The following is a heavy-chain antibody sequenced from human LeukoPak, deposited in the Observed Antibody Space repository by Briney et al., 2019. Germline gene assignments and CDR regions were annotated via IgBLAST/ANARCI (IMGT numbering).Heavy chain of an antibody. CDR1: GFTFSSYG. Sequence: GGSLRLSCAASGFTFSSYGMHWVRQAPGKGLEWEAVISYDGSNKYYADSVKGRFTISRDNSKNTLYLQMSSLRAEDTAVYYCAKDGSPQRFLEWLSPYYYYYGMDVWGQGTTVTVSS. J-gene: IGHJ6*02. CDR2: ISYDGSNK. V-gene: IGHV3-30*18. CDR3: AKDGSPQRFLEWLSPYYYYYGMDV. D-gene: IGHD3-3*01.